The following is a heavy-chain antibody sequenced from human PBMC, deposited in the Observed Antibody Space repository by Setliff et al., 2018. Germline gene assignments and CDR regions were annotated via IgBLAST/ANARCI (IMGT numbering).Heavy chain of an antibody. V-gene: IGHV3-23*01. CDR3: AKDRVPDGIWEFDS. CDR2: IRSSDV. CDR1: GFTFGDYA. Sequence: GSLRLSCLGSGFTFGDYAVSWVRQAPGKGLEWVGFIRSSDVVYADSVKGRFIMSRDNSRNTISLQINDLRVEDTATYYCAKDRVPDGIWEFDSWGQGRLVTVSS. D-gene: IGHD1-20*01. J-gene: IGHJ4*02.